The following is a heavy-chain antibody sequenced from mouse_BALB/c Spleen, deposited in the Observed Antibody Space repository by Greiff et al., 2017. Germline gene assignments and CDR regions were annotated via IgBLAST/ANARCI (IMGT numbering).Heavy chain of an antibody. V-gene: IGHV5-12-1*01. CDR3: ARHEEDYFDY. CDR1: GFAFSSYD. J-gene: IGHJ2*01. CDR2: ISSGGGST. Sequence: EVNVVESGGGLVKPGGSLKLSCAASGFAFSSYDMSWVRQTPEKRLEWVAYISSGGGSTYYPDTVKGRFTISRDNAKNTLYLQMSSLKSEDTAMYYCARHEEDYFDYWGQGTTLTVSS.